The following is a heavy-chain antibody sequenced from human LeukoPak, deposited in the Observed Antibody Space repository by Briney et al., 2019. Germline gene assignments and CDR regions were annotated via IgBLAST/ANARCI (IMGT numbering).Heavy chain of an antibody. V-gene: IGHV3-23*01. D-gene: IGHD2-2*01. CDR2: ISGSGGST. CDR3: AKLGYCSSTSCYGAYYYYMDV. J-gene: IGHJ6*03. Sequence: PGGSLRLSCAASGFTFSSYAMSWVRQAPGEGLEWVSAISGSGGSTYYADSVKGRFTISRDNSKNTLYLQMNSLRAEDTAVYYCAKLGYCSSTSCYGAYYYYMDVWGKGTTVTVSS. CDR1: GFTFSSYA.